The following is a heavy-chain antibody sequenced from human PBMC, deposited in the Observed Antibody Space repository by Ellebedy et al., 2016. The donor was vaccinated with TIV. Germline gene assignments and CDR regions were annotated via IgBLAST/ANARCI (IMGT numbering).Heavy chain of an antibody. Sequence: KVSCKGSGYRFTNYWIGWVRQMPGKGLEWMGIIYPGDSDTRYSPSFQGQVTISADKSISTAYLQWSSLKASDTAMYYCARLDSSGWYMVFDYWGQGTLVTVSS. CDR1: GYRFTNYW. D-gene: IGHD6-19*01. CDR3: ARLDSSGWYMVFDY. CDR2: IYPGDSDT. J-gene: IGHJ4*02. V-gene: IGHV5-51*01.